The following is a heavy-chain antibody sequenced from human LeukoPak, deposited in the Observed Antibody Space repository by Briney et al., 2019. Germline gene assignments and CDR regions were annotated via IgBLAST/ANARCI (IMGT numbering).Heavy chain of an antibody. CDR1: GYTFTGYY. D-gene: IGHD3-3*01. J-gene: IGHJ6*02. Sequence: ASVKVSCKASGYTFTGYYMHWVRQAPGQGLEWMGWINPNSGGTNYAQKFQGRVTMTRDTSISTAYMELSRLRSDDTAVYYCAREIVTIFGVVTGAYYYYGMDAWGQGTTVTVSS. CDR3: AREIVTIFGVVTGAYYYYGMDA. CDR2: INPNSGGT. V-gene: IGHV1-2*02.